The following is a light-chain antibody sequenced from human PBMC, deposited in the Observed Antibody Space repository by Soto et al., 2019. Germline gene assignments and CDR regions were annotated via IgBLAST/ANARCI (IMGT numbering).Light chain of an antibody. CDR1: SSNIGTNT. Sequence: QSVLTQPPSASGTPGQRVTISCSGSSSNIGTNTVNWYQQLPRTAPKLLIYSNDQRPSGVPDRFSGSKSGTSASLAISGLQSADEADYYCAAWDESLNGVVCGGGTKLTVL. V-gene: IGLV1-44*01. CDR3: AAWDESLNGVV. CDR2: SND. J-gene: IGLJ2*01.